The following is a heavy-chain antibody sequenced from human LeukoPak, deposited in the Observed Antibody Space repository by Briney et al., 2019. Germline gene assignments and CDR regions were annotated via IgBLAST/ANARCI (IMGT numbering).Heavy chain of an antibody. V-gene: IGHV4-59*12. CDR2: IYYSGST. CDR1: GGSISSYY. D-gene: IGHD2-21*02. Sequence: SETLSLTCTVSGGSISSYYWSWIRQPPGKGLEWIGYIYYSGSTSYNPSLKSRVTMSVDTSKNHFSLKLSSVTAADTAVYYCARVAYCGSDCYSFDYWGQGTLVTVSS. J-gene: IGHJ4*02. CDR3: ARVAYCGSDCYSFDY.